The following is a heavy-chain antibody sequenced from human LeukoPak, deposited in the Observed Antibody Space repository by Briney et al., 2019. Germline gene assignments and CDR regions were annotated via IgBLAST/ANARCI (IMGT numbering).Heavy chain of an antibody. CDR2: MNPNSGNT. V-gene: IGHV1-8*03. CDR3: VMGTEDIVVVPAARIAFDI. D-gene: IGHD2-2*01. J-gene: IGHJ3*02. Sequence: ASVKVSCKASGYTFTSYDINWVRQATGQGLEWMGWMNPNSGNTGYAQKFQGRVTITRNTSISTAYMELSSLRSEDTAVYYCVMGTEDIVVVPAARIAFDIWGQGTMVTVSS. CDR1: GYTFTSYD.